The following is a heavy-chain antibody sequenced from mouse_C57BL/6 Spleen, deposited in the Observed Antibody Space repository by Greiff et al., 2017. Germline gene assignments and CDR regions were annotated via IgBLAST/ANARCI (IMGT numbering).Heavy chain of an antibody. CDR2: IDPSDSET. V-gene: IGHV1-52*01. D-gene: IGHD3-2*02. CDR3: ARAQATYYAMDY. CDR1: GYTFTSYW. Sequence: QVQLKQPGAELVRPGSSVKLSCKASGYTFTSYWMHWVKQRPIQGLEWIGNIDPSDSETHYNQKFKDKATLTVDKSSSTAYMQLSSLTSEDSAVYYCARAQATYYAMDYWGQGTSVTVSS. J-gene: IGHJ4*01.